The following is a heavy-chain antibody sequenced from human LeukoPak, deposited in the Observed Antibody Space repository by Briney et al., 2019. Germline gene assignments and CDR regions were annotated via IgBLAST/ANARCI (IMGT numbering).Heavy chain of an antibody. CDR1: GYTFTSYG. V-gene: IGHV1-18*01. J-gene: IGHJ4*02. Sequence: ASVTVSCTASGYTFTSYGISWVRQAPGQGLEWMGWISACNGNTNYAQKLQGRVTMTTDTSTSTAYMELRSLRSDDTAVYYCARDFTWFGELFYWGQGTLVTVSS. D-gene: IGHD3-10*01. CDR3: ARDFTWFGELFY. CDR2: ISACNGNT.